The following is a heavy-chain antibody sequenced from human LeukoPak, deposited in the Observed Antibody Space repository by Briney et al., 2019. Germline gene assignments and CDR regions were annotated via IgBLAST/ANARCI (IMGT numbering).Heavy chain of an antibody. Sequence: GGTLRLSCAASGFTVSTYYMTWVRQAPGKGLECVSIIYSGGSTYYADSVKGRFTVSRDNSKNTLYLQMNSLRAEDTAMYYCARGLGYCTSTTCLLPFDYWGQGTLVTVSS. J-gene: IGHJ4*02. CDR1: GFTVSTYY. D-gene: IGHD2-2*01. CDR3: ARGLGYCTSTTCLLPFDY. CDR2: IYSGGST. V-gene: IGHV3-53*01.